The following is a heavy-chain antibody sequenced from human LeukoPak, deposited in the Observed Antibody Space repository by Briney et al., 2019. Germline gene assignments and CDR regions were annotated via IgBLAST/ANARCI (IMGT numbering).Heavy chain of an antibody. J-gene: IGHJ4*02. CDR1: GFTVSSNS. CDR3: ARDLRSSGYYAFDY. V-gene: IGHV3-21*01. CDR2: ISSSSSYI. Sequence: PGGSLRLSCTVSGFTVSSNSMSWVRQAPGKGLEWVSCISSSSSYIYYADSVKGRFTTSRDNAKNSLYLQMNSLRAEDTAVYYCARDLRSSGYYAFDYWGQGTLVTVSS. D-gene: IGHD3-22*01.